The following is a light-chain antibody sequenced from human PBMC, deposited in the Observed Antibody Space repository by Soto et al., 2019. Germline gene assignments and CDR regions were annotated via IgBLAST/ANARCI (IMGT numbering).Light chain of an antibody. CDR2: AAS. Sequence: AIRMTQSPSSLSASTGDRVTITCRASQGISSYLAWYQQKPGKAPKLLIYAASPLQSGVPSRFSGSGSGTDFTLTISCLQSEGFATYYCQQYYSYPPLTFGGGTKVDIK. V-gene: IGKV1-8*01. CDR1: QGISSY. CDR3: QQYYSYPPLT. J-gene: IGKJ4*01.